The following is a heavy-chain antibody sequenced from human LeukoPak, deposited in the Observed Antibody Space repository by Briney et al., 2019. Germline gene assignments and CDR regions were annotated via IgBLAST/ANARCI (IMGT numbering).Heavy chain of an antibody. CDR2: ISYDGSNK. J-gene: IGHJ6*02. Sequence: GGSLRLSCAASGFTFSNYAMHWVRQAPGKGLEWVAVISYDGSNKYYVDSVKGRFTISRDNSKNTLYLQMNSLRAEDTAVYYCARELYCSGGSCYPHGMDVWGQGTTVTVSS. CDR1: GFTFSNYA. V-gene: IGHV3-30*04. D-gene: IGHD2-15*01. CDR3: ARELYCSGGSCYPHGMDV.